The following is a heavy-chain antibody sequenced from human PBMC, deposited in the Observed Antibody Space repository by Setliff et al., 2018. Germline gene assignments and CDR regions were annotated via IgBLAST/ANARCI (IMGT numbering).Heavy chain of an antibody. Sequence: GESLKISCKGSGYSFSTCWIGWVRQMPGKGLEWMGIIYPGDSIARYSPSFQGQVTISVDKSINTAYLQWSSLRASDTAIYYCARHPYYYGSGTYLDNNNRWFDPWGQGTLVTVSS. CDR1: GYSFSTCW. J-gene: IGHJ5*02. CDR3: ARHPYYYGSGTYLDNNNRWFDP. V-gene: IGHV5-51*01. D-gene: IGHD3-10*01. CDR2: IYPGDSIA.